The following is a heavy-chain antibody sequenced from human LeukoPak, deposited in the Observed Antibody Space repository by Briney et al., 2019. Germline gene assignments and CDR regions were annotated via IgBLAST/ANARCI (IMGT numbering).Heavy chain of an antibody. Sequence: KPSETLSLTCSVSGASISSYYWSWIRQPPGKGLEWIGYIYYTGNSNYKSSLKSRVTISVDMSKNQFSLKLSSVTAADTAVYYCARAGYCSGGSCPPYYYYGMDVWGPGTTVTVSS. J-gene: IGHJ6*02. V-gene: IGHV4-59*01. CDR3: ARAGYCSGGSCPPYYYYGMDV. D-gene: IGHD2-15*01. CDR1: GASISSYY. CDR2: IYYTGNS.